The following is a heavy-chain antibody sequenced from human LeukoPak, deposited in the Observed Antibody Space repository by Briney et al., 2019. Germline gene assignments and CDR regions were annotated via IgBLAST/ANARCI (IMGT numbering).Heavy chain of an antibody. D-gene: IGHD6-19*01. CDR2: ISSSGSTI. Sequence: GGVPRLSCAASGFTFSSYAMYCVRPAPGEGVGGVSYISSSGSTIYYTDSVKGRFTISRDNAKNSRYLQMNSLRPGDTAVYYCAREGYYSSGWDYWGQGTLVTVSS. V-gene: IGHV3-48*03. J-gene: IGHJ4*02. CDR1: GFTFSSYA. CDR3: AREGYYSSGWDY.